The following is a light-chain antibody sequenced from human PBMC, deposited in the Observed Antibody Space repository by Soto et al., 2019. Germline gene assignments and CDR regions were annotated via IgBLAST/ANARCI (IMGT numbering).Light chain of an antibody. CDR3: HQYGSSPLT. V-gene: IGKV3-20*01. CDR2: GAS. J-gene: IGKJ4*01. CDR1: QSVSSSY. Sequence: EIVLTQSPGTLSLSPGERATLSCRASQSVSSSYLAWYQQRPGQSPRLLIYGASSRATGIPDRFSGSGSGTDFTLTISRLEPEDFVMYYCHQYGSSPLTFGGGTKVEIK.